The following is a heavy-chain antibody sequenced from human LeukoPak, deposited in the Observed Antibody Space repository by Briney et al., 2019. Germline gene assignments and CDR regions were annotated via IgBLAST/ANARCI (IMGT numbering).Heavy chain of an antibody. J-gene: IGHJ4*02. CDR3: ARHGAENGIDY. Sequence: KPSETLSLTCTVSGGSISSSSYYWGWIRQPPGKGLEWIGSIYYSGSTYYNPSLKSRVTISVDTSKNQFSLKLSSVTAADTAVYYCARHGAENGIDYWGQGTLVTVSS. V-gene: IGHV4-39*01. CDR1: GGSISSSSYY. D-gene: IGHD1-26*01. CDR2: IYYSGST.